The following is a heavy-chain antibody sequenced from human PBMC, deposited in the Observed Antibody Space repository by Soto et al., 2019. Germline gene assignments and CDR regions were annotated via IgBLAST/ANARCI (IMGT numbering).Heavy chain of an antibody. CDR3: ARIGVSSGHESPDFDS. Sequence: QVQLVQSGAEVKKPGASVKVSCKASGYTFNFYGITWVRQAPGQGLEWMGWISGFNGNTNYAADLQGRVTMTTDTSTSAAYMELRGLRSDDTAVYYCARIGVSSGHESPDFDSWGQGTLGTVSS. J-gene: IGHJ4*02. V-gene: IGHV1-18*01. CDR2: ISGFNGNT. D-gene: IGHD3-16*01. CDR1: GYTFNFYG.